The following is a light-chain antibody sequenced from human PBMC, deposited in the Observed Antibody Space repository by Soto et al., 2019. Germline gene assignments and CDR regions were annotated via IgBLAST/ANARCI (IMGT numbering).Light chain of an antibody. CDR2: GAS. J-gene: IGKJ1*01. V-gene: IGKV3-20*01. Sequence: EIVLTQSPGTLSLSPGERATLSCRASQSVSSGYLAWYQQEPGQAPRLLISGASSRATGIPDRFSGGGSGTDFTLTISRLEPEDAAVYYCQQYGSSPWTFGQGTKGEIK. CDR1: QSVSSGY. CDR3: QQYGSSPWT.